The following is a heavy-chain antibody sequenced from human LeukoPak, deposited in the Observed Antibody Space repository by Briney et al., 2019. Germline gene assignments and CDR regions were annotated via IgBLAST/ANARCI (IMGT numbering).Heavy chain of an antibody. CDR2: INYNGDNK. D-gene: IGHD2-8*02. CDR3: AKDGHCPGALCTTQIAAAGYNDN. V-gene: IGHV3-23*01. CDR1: GFTFSIYT. Sequence: QPGGSLRLSCAASGFTFSIYTMNWVRQAPGKGLEWVSIINYNGDNKYYADSVQGQFTISRDNSKNTVYLQMNSLRAEDTAIYYCAKDGHCPGALCTTQIAAAGYNDNWGQGTLVTVSS. J-gene: IGHJ4*02.